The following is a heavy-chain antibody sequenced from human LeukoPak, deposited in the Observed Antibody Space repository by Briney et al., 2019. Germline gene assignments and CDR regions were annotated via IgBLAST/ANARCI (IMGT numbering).Heavy chain of an antibody. CDR2: IRSKANSYAT. Sequence: GGSLRLSCAASGFTFSGSAMNWVRQASGKGLEWVGRIRSKANSYATAYAASGKGRFTISRDHSKNTAYLQMTSLKTEDTAVYYCTRLSSGYYALWSQGTLVTVSS. J-gene: IGHJ4*02. CDR1: GFTFSGSA. V-gene: IGHV3-73*01. CDR3: TRLSSGYYAL. D-gene: IGHD3-22*01.